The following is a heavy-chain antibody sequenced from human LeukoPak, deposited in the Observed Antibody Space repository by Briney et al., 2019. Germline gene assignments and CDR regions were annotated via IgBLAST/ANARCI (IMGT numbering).Heavy chain of an antibody. CDR3: ARDQNYDYYMDV. D-gene: IGHD2/OR15-2a*01. CDR2: ISSSSSTI. Sequence: SGGSLRLSCAASGFTFSSYSMNWVRQAPGKGLEWVSYISSSSSTIYYADSVKGRFTISRDNAKNSLYLQMNSLRAEDTAVYYCARDQNYDYYMDVWGKGTTVTVSS. J-gene: IGHJ6*03. V-gene: IGHV3-48*01. CDR1: GFTFSSYS.